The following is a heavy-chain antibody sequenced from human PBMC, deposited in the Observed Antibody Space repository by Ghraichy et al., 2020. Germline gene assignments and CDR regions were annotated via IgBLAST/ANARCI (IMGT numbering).Heavy chain of an antibody. V-gene: IGHV4-39*01. J-gene: IGHJ4*02. Sequence: SETLSLTCTVSGGSISSSSYYWGWIRQPPGKGLEWIGSIYYSGNTYYNPSLKSRVTISIDTSKNQFSLKLSSVTATDTAVYYCARLEGYYYDSSGYSYYLGQGTLVTVSS. CDR3: ARLEGYYYDSSGYSYY. CDR2: IYYSGNT. CDR1: GGSISSSSYY. D-gene: IGHD3-22*01.